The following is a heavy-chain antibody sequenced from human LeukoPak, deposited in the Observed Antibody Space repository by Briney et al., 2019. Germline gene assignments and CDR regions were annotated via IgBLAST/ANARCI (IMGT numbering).Heavy chain of an antibody. CDR3: ARFRVDPSEGVSLPYFDY. CDR1: GGTFSSYA. CDR2: IIPIFGTA. V-gene: IGHV1-69*05. D-gene: IGHD6-13*01. J-gene: IGHJ4*02. Sequence: ASVKVSCKASGGTFSSYAISWVRQAPGQGLEWMGGIIPIFGTANYAQKFQGRVTITTDESTSTAYMELSSLRSEDTAVYYCARFRVDPSEGVSLPYFDYWGQGTLVTVSS.